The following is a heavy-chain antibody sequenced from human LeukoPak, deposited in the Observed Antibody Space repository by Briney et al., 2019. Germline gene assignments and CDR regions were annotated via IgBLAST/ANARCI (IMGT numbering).Heavy chain of an antibody. J-gene: IGHJ6*04. CDR2: ISYDGSNK. D-gene: IGHD6-19*01. V-gene: IGHV3-30*04. CDR1: GFAFSSYA. CDR3: ARDYLPLGYSSGWIYYYYGMDV. Sequence: PGGSLRLSCAASGFAFSSYAMHWVRQAPGKGLEWVAVISYDGSNKYYADSVKGRFTISRDNSKNTLYLQMNSLRAEDTAVYYCARDYLPLGYSSGWIYYYYGMDVWSKGTTVTVSS.